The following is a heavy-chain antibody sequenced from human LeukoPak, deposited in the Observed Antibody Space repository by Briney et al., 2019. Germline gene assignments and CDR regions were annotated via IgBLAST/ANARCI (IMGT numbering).Heavy chain of an antibody. CDR2: IYDDGAT. Sequence: PGGSLRLSCAASGFSVSSNYMSWVRQASGKGLEWLSVIYDDGATYYADSVKGRFTISRDDAKNSLFLQMNSLRAEDTAVYYCARLPAYCSSTSCYYDYWGQGTLVTVSS. CDR1: GFSVSSNY. D-gene: IGHD2-2*01. J-gene: IGHJ4*02. CDR3: ARLPAYCSSTSCYYDY. V-gene: IGHV3-53*01.